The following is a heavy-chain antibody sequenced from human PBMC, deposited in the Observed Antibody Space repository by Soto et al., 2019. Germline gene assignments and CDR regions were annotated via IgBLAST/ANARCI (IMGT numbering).Heavy chain of an antibody. D-gene: IGHD3-10*01. J-gene: IGHJ6*02. CDR3: ARQGFGALHGLVDV. CDR2: VSPIWGS. Sequence: QVLLQESGPGLVKPSETLSLSCTVSGDSISSYYWGWIRQPPGKEMEWIGYVSPIWGSAYNPSLQSRVAISLDTSKSQFSLELTSVTATDTAVYYCARQGFGALHGLVDVRGQGTTVTVSS. V-gene: IGHV4-59*08. CDR1: GDSISSYY.